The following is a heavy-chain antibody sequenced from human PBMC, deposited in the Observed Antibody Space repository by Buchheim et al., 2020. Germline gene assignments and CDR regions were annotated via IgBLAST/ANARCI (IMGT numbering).Heavy chain of an antibody. CDR2: ISYDGSNK. J-gene: IGHJ4*02. V-gene: IGHV3-30*18. CDR1: GFTFSSYG. D-gene: IGHD3-22*01. CDR3: AKDYVITPYYYDSSGYYRRTPDY. Sequence: QVPLVESGGGVVQPGRSLRLSCAASGFTFSSYGMHWVRQAPGKGLEWVAVISYDGSNKYYADSVKGRFTISRDNSKNTLYLQMNSLRAEDTAVYYCAKDYVITPYYYDSSGYYRRTPDYWGQGTL.